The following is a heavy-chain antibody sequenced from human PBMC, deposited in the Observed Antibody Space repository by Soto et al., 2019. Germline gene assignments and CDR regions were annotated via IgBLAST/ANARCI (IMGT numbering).Heavy chain of an antibody. V-gene: IGHV1-2*04. Sequence: ASVKVSCKASGYTFTGYYMHWVRQAPGQGLEWMGWINPNSGGTNYAQKFQGWVTMTRDTSTSTAYMELSRLRSDDTAVYYCARSTGYMATTVDWRIDYWGQGTLVTVSS. J-gene: IGHJ4*02. CDR2: INPNSGGT. CDR1: GYTFTGYY. CDR3: ARSTGYMATTVDWRIDY. D-gene: IGHD5-12*01.